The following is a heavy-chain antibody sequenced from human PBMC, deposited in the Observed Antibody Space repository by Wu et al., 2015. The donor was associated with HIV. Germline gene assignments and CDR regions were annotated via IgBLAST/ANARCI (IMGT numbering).Heavy chain of an antibody. CDR1: GYTFTSYD. CDR2: MNPNSGNT. J-gene: IGHJ5*02. V-gene: IGHV1-8*01. Sequence: QVQLVQSGAEVKKPGASVKVSCKASGYTFTSYDINWVRQATGQGLEWMGWMNPNSGNTGYAQKFQGRVTMTRNTSISTAYMELSSLRSEDTAVYYCALLGIGSYYEMANWFDPWGQGTLVTVSS. CDR3: ALLGIGSYYEMANWFDP. D-gene: IGHD3-10*01.